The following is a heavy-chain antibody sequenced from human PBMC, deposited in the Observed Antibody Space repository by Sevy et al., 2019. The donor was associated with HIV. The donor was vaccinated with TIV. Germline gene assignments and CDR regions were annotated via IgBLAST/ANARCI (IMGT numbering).Heavy chain of an antibody. CDR2: ISLSGSTI. CDR3: ARENRHCTNGVCYGYYGMDV. Sequence: GGSLRLSCAASGFTFSNYFMSWIRQAPWKGLEWISYISLSGSTIYYADSVKGRFTISRDNAENSLYLQMNSLRAEDTAVYYCARENRHCTNGVCYGYYGMDVWGQGTTVTVSS. V-gene: IGHV3-11*01. D-gene: IGHD2-8*01. CDR1: GFTFSNYF. J-gene: IGHJ6*02.